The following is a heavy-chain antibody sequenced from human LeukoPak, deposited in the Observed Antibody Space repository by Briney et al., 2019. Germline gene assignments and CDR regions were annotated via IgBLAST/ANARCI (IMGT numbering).Heavy chain of an antibody. CDR1: GATFSSYA. D-gene: IGHD6-13*01. CDR3: AREDSSSWPFDY. J-gene: IGHJ4*02. Sequence: SVKVSCKASGATFSSYAISWVRQAPGQGLEWMGRIIPIFGTANYAQRFQGRVTITTDESTSTAYMELSSLRSEDTAVYYCAREDSSSWPFDYWGQGTLVTVSS. V-gene: IGHV1-69*05. CDR2: IIPIFGTA.